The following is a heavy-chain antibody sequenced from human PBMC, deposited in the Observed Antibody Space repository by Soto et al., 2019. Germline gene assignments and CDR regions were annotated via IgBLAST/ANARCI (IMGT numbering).Heavy chain of an antibody. Sequence: ASVKVSCKASGYTFTNYYLHWVRQAPGQGLEWVGMINPSARSASYAQKLRGRLTMDRDTSTTTVYMELSRLTFEDTAVYFCARDNSAANGVLDHWXQGTLVTVSS. CDR1: GYTFTNYY. CDR3: ARDNSAANGVLDH. J-gene: IGHJ4*02. CDR2: INPSARSA. D-gene: IGHD1-1*01. V-gene: IGHV1-46*04.